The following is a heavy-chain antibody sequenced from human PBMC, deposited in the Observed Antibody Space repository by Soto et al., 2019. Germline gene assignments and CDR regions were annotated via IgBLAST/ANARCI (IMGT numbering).Heavy chain of an antibody. D-gene: IGHD2-15*01. Sequence: EVQLVESGGGLVQPGGSLRLSCAASGFTFSSYWMSWVRQAPGKGLEWVANIKQDGSEKYYVDSVKGRFTISRDNAENSLFLQMNSLRAEDTAVSYCVRHLQHLVVVGNFDYWGQGPLVTVSS. J-gene: IGHJ4*02. CDR2: IKQDGSEK. CDR1: GFTFSSYW. V-gene: IGHV3-7*01. CDR3: VRHLQHLVVVGNFDY.